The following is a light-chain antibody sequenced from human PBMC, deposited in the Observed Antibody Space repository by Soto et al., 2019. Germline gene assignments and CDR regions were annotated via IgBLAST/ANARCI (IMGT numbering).Light chain of an antibody. Sequence: IVFTQSPCTLSLSPGERATLSCRASQSVSSSYLAWYQQKPGQAPRLLIYGASSRATGTPDRFSGSGSGTDFTLTISRLEPEDFAVYYCQQYGSTFGQGTRLEIK. CDR1: QSVSSSY. CDR3: QQYGST. V-gene: IGKV3-20*01. J-gene: IGKJ5*01. CDR2: GAS.